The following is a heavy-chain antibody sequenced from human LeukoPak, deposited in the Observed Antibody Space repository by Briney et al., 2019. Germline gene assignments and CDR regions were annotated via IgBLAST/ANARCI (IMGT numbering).Heavy chain of an antibody. V-gene: IGHV3-7*05. CDR2: IKEDGSEK. D-gene: IGHD1-14*01. CDR1: GFTFSLYW. Sequence: GGALRLSCAASGFTFSLYWISWVRQPPGKGLEWVANIKEDGSEKHYVESVKGRFTISRDNAKNSLYLQMTSLRAEDTAVYYCASRIIGTTDIDYWGQGTLVTVSS. CDR3: ASRIIGTTDIDY. J-gene: IGHJ4*02.